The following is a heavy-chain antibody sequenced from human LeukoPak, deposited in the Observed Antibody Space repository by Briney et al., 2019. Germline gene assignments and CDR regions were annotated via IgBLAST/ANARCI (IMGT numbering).Heavy chain of an antibody. CDR2: IIPILGIA. J-gene: IGHJ4*02. CDR1: GGTFSSYA. CDR3: ARMQVVRGVTSFDY. Sequence: SVKVSCKASGGTFSSYAISWVRRAPGQGLEWMGRIIPILGIANYAQKFQGRVTITADKSTSTAYMELSSLRSEDTAVYYCARMQVVRGVTSFDYWGQGTLVTVSS. V-gene: IGHV1-69*04. D-gene: IGHD3-10*01.